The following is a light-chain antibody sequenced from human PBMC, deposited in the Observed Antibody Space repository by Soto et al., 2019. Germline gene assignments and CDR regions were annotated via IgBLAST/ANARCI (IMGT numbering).Light chain of an antibody. Sequence: QLVLTQSPSASASLGASVKLTCTLSSGHSSYDIAWHQQQPEKGPRYLMKLNSDGSHSKGDGIPDRFSGSSSGAERYLTIPGLQSEEKADYYCQTWVTGIYVFGTGTKLTVL. J-gene: IGLJ1*01. CDR2: LNSDGSH. V-gene: IGLV4-69*01. CDR3: QTWVTGIYV. CDR1: SGHSSYD.